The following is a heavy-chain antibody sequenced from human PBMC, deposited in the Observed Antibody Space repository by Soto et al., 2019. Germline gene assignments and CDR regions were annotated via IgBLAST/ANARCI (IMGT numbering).Heavy chain of an antibody. Sequence: GGSLRLSCAASGFTFSNYGMHWVRQAPGKGLEWVAVIWYDGSNEYYADSVKGRFTVSRDNSKNTLYLQMNSLRADDTAVYYCARTSYDSSGYYEYWGQGTPVTVSS. D-gene: IGHD3-22*01. J-gene: IGHJ4*02. CDR2: IWYDGSNE. V-gene: IGHV3-30*19. CDR1: GFTFSNYG. CDR3: ARTSYDSSGYYEY.